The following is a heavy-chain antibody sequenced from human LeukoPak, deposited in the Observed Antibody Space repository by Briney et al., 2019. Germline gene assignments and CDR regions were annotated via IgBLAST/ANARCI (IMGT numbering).Heavy chain of an antibody. CDR1: GFTFSSYW. V-gene: IGHV3-7*01. CDR3: ARRGPAVILGNDAFDI. D-gene: IGHD2-2*02. CDR2: IKQDGSEK. Sequence: GGSLRLSCAASGFTFSSYWMSWVRQAPGKGLEWVANIKQDGSEKYYVDSVKGRFTISRDNAKNSLYLQMNSLRAEDTAVYYCARRGPAVILGNDAFDIWGQGTMVTVS. J-gene: IGHJ3*02.